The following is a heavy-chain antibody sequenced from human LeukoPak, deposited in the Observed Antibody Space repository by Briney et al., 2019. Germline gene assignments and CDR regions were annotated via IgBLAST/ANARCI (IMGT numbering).Heavy chain of an antibody. Sequence: SETLSLTCTVSSGSISSYYWSWLRKPPGKGLEWLGNIYDSGTTNYNPSLKSRVTISVDTSTHQCSLKLSCVTAADTAVYYCASQSISGSSLSYFDYWGQGTLVNVSS. D-gene: IGHD3-22*01. CDR2: IYDSGTT. CDR3: ASQSISGSSLSYFDY. J-gene: IGHJ4*02. CDR1: SGSISSYY. V-gene: IGHV4-59*01.